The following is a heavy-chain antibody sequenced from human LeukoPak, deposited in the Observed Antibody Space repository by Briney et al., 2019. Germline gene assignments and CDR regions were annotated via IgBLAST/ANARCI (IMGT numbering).Heavy chain of an antibody. CDR3: ARVLLGMIVVD. J-gene: IGHJ4*02. V-gene: IGHV3-74*01. CDR1: GFTFSSYW. Sequence: GGSLRLSCAASGFTFSSYWMHWVRQVPGKGLVWVSRINSDGSSTYSADPVKGRFTISRDNSKNTLYLQMNSLRAEDTAVYYCARVLLGMIVVDWGQGTLVTVSS. CDR2: INSDGSST. D-gene: IGHD3-22*01.